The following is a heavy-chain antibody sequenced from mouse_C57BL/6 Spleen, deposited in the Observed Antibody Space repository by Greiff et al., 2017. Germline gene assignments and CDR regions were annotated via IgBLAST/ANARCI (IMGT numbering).Heavy chain of an antibody. CDR1: GFTFSDYG. Sequence: EVQGVESGGGLVKPGGSLTLSCAASGFTFSDYGMHWVRQAPVKGLEWVAYISRGSGTIYYADKVKGRVTISRDNAKNTLFLQMTCLRSEDTAMYYCARRSQSWGQGTLVTVSA. CDR2: ISRGSGTI. V-gene: IGHV5-17*01. J-gene: IGHJ3*01. CDR3: ARRSQS.